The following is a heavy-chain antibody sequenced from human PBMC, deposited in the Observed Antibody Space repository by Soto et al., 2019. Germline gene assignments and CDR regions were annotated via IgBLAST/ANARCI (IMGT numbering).Heavy chain of an antibody. CDR1: GFIFRNFW. Sequence: AGGSLRLSCAASGFIFRNFWMNWVRRAPGKGLEWVANIKEDGSKKYYMDSAEGRFTISRDNAKDSLYLQMNSLRAEDTAVYYCTIGHYSNPLGGRGTQVTVSS. CDR3: TIGHYSNPL. CDR2: IKEDGSKK. J-gene: IGHJ4*02. V-gene: IGHV3-7*01. D-gene: IGHD4-4*01.